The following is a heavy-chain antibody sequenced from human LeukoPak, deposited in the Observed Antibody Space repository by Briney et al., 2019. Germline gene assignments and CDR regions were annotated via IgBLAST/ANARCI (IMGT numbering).Heavy chain of an antibody. V-gene: IGHV4-39*07. CDR3: ARDIYPLSYMDV. CDR1: GGSISSSSYY. Sequence: SETLSFTCTVSGGSISSSSYYWGWIRQPPGNGLEWIGSIYYSGSTYYNPSLKSRVTISVDTSKNQFSLKLSSVTAADTAVYYCARDIYPLSYMDVWGKGTTVTVSS. D-gene: IGHD3-9*01. CDR2: IYYSGST. J-gene: IGHJ6*03.